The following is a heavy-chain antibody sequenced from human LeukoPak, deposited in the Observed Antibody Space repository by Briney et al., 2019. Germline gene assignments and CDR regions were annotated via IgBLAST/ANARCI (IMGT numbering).Heavy chain of an antibody. CDR3: AKARSGYCSGGSCFDY. Sequence: GGSLRLSCAASGFTFSSYAMSWVRQAPGKGLEWVSAISGSGGSTYSADSVKGRFTIPRDNSKNTLYLQMNSLRAEDTAVYYCAKARSGYCSGGSCFDYWGQGTLVTVSS. CDR1: GFTFSSYA. J-gene: IGHJ4*02. V-gene: IGHV3-23*01. CDR2: ISGSGGST. D-gene: IGHD2-15*01.